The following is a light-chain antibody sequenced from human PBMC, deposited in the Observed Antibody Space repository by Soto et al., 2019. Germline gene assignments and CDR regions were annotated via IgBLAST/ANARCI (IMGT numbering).Light chain of an antibody. CDR2: DAS. CDR3: QQYNNWPLT. J-gene: IGKJ4*01. CDR1: ETINTW. V-gene: IGKV1-5*01. Sequence: DIQMTQSPSSLSVSVGDRVTITCRASETINTWLAWYQQKPGKAPKILIYDASKLERGVPSRLSGSGSGAEFTLTISSLQSEDFAVYYCQQYNNWPLTFGGGTKVEIK.